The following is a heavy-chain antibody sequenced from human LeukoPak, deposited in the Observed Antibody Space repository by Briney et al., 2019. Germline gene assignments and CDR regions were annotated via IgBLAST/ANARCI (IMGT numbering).Heavy chain of an antibody. Sequence: GGSLSLSCLVSGFTFRIYGMTWVRQAPGKGLEWVSSISGSGNNTNYADSVKGRFTISRDNSKNTLYLQMNSLRAEDTAVYYCAREVMDWGQGTLVTVSS. D-gene: IGHD3-16*01. CDR1: GFTFRIYG. J-gene: IGHJ4*02. CDR2: ISGSGNNT. V-gene: IGHV3-23*01. CDR3: AREVMD.